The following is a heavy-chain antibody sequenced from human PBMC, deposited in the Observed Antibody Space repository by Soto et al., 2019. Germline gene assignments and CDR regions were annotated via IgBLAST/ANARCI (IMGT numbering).Heavy chain of an antibody. CDR3: ARVFRGMDV. J-gene: IGHJ6*02. V-gene: IGHV4-59*01. Sequence: PSETLSLTCTVSGGSISGYYWSWIRQPPGKGLEWIGHIYYSGSTNYNPSLKSRVTILVDTSKNQFSLKLYSVTDADTAVYYCARVFRGMDVWGQGTTVTVSS. CDR2: IYYSGST. CDR1: GGSISGYY.